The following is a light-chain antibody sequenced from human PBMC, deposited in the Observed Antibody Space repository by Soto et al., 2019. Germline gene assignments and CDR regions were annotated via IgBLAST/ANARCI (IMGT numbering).Light chain of an antibody. CDR3: QQFGSSLYT. CDR2: GAS. CDR1: QSVSSSY. J-gene: IGKJ2*01. V-gene: IGKV3-20*01. Sequence: EMVLTQSPGTLSLSPGERATLSCRASQSVSSSYLAWYQQKPGQAPRLLIYGASTRATGIPARFSGSGSGTEFTLTISSLHSEDFAVYYCQQFGSSLYTFGQGTKVDTK.